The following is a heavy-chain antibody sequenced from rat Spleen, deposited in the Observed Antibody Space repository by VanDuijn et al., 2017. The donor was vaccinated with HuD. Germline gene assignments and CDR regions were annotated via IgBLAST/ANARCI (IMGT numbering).Heavy chain of an antibody. Sequence: EVQLVESDGGLVQPGRSLRLSCAASGFTFSDYDMACVRQAPTTGLEWVATISYGDSSGHSGTYYRDSVKGRFTISRDNAKSTLSLQMDSLRSEDTATYYCARRHYGYTDYFDYWGQGVMVTVSS. CDR3: ARRHYGYTDYFDY. CDR1: GFTFSDYD. D-gene: IGHD1-9*01. V-gene: IGHV5-29*01. J-gene: IGHJ2*01. CDR2: ISYGDSSGHSGT.